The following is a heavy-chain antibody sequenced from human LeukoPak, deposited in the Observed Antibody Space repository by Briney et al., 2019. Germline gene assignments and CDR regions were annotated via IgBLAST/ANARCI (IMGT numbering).Heavy chain of an antibody. D-gene: IGHD4-17*01. V-gene: IGHV7-4-1*02. Sequence: GASVKVSCKASGYTFTSYAMNWVRQAPGQGLEWMGWINTNTGNPTYAQGFTGRFVFSLDTSVSTAYLQMNSLRAEDTAVYYCAKENTKTPFRPGEATVTKGYFDHWGQGTLVTVSS. J-gene: IGHJ4*02. CDR2: INTNTGNP. CDR1: GYTFTSYA. CDR3: AKENTKTPFRPGEATVTKGYFDH.